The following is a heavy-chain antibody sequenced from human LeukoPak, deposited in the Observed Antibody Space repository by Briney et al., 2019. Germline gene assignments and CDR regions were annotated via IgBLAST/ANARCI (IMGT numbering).Heavy chain of an antibody. V-gene: IGHV3-74*01. Sequence: GGSLRLSCAASGVIFSNYWMHWVRQAPGKGLVWVSRINRDGSSTSYADSVKGRFTISRDNAKNSLYLQMNSLRAEDTAVYYCAREDGRWLQQSYYSDYWGQGTLVTVSS. CDR1: GVIFSNYW. CDR2: INRDGSST. J-gene: IGHJ4*02. D-gene: IGHD5-24*01. CDR3: AREDGRWLQQSYYSDY.